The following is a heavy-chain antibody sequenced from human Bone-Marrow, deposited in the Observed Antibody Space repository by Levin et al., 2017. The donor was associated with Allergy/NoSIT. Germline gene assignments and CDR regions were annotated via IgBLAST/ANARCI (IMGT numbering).Heavy chain of an antibody. CDR2: IYYSGST. D-gene: IGHD3-22*01. Sequence: PSETLSLTCTVSGGSISSGDYYWSWIRQPPGKGLEWIGYIYYSGSTYYNPSLKSRVTISVDTSKNQFSLKLSSVTAADTAVYYCARDRYYDSSPTFDIWGQGTMVTVSS. CDR3: ARDRYYDSSPTFDI. CDR1: GGSISSGDYY. J-gene: IGHJ3*02. V-gene: IGHV4-30-4*01.